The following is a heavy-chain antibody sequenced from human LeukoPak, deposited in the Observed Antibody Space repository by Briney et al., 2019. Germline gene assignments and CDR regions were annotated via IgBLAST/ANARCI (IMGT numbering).Heavy chain of an antibody. Sequence: GGSLRLSCAASGFTFSSYSMNWVRQAPGKGLEWVSYISSSSSAIYYADSVKGRFTISRDNAKNSLYLQMNSLRAEDTAVYYCASMNTVTGAFDIWGQGTMVTVSS. CDR1: GFTFSSYS. J-gene: IGHJ3*02. CDR3: ASMNTVTGAFDI. D-gene: IGHD4-17*01. V-gene: IGHV3-48*01. CDR2: ISSSSSAI.